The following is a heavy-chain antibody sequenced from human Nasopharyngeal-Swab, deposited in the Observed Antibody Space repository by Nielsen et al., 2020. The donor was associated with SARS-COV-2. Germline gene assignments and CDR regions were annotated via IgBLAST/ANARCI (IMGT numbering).Heavy chain of an antibody. CDR3: ARAAAGTGPSFYYYYGMDV. CDR2: IYSGGGT. J-gene: IGHJ6*02. V-gene: IGHV3-53*01. Sequence: GESLKISCAASGFTVSSNYMSWVRQAPGKGLEWVSVIYSGGGTYCADSVKGRFTISRDNSKNTLYLQMNSLRAEDTAVYYCARAAAGTGPSFYYYYGMDVWGQGTTVTVSS. D-gene: IGHD6-13*01. CDR1: GFTVSSNY.